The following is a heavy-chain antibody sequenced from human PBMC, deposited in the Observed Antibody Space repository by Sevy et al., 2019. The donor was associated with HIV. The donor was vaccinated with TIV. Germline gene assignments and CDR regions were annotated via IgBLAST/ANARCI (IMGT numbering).Heavy chain of an antibody. V-gene: IGHV2-5*02. CDR1: GFSLSTASLTGDVG. D-gene: IGHD1-26*01. Sequence: SGPTLVNPTQTLTLTCTFSGFSLSTASLTGDVGVGWIRQPPGKALEWLALIYWDDDKRYSPSLKNRITITKDTSKNQVVLTMTNVDPVDTGTYYCVHRRGARIDAFDIWGQGTRVTVSS. CDR3: VHRRGARIDAFDI. CDR2: IYWDDDK. J-gene: IGHJ3*02.